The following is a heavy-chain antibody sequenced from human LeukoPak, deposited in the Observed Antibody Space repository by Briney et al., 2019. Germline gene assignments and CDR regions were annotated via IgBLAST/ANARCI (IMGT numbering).Heavy chain of an antibody. D-gene: IGHD2-2*01. CDR3: ATNAGPAALDAIDI. Sequence: PSETLSLTCTVSGGSINRHYWSWIRQTPGKGLEWIGYISYWGSTNYNPSLKSRGTISVDTSNNQFSLRLSSVTAPNPAVYYCATNAGPAALDAIDIWGQGTIVTVSS. V-gene: IGHV4-59*08. J-gene: IGHJ3*02. CDR2: ISYWGST. CDR1: GGSINRHY.